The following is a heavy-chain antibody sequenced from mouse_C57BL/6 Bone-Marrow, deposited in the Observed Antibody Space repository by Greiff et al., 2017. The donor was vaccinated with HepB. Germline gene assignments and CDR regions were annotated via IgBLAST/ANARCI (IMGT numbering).Heavy chain of an antibody. J-gene: IGHJ4*01. CDR2: ISSGGSYT. D-gene: IGHD2-4*01. V-gene: IGHV5-6*02. Sequence: EVKLEESGGDLVKPGGSLKLSCAASGFTFSSYGMSWVRQTPDKRLEWVATISSGGSYTYYPDSVKGRFTISRDNAKNTLYLQMSSLKSEDTAMYYCARPLIYYDYDDAMDYWGQGTSVTVSS. CDR1: GFTFSSYG. CDR3: ARPLIYYDYDDAMDY.